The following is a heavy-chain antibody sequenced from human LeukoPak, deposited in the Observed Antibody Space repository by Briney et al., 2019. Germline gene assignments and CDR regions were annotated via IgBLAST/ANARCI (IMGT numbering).Heavy chain of an antibody. CDR2: IKSKGSGGTI. D-gene: IGHD6-13*01. V-gene: IGHV3-15*01. Sequence: PGGSLRLSCAASGMTFSDAWMSWVRQAPGKGLEWVGRIKSKGSGGTIDCVGSVKGRFTISRDNSKNTLYLQMNSLRAEDTAVYYCAKDPLSGSSWYPHYFDYWGQGTLVTVSS. CDR1: GMTFSDAW. J-gene: IGHJ4*02. CDR3: AKDPLSGSSWYPHYFDY.